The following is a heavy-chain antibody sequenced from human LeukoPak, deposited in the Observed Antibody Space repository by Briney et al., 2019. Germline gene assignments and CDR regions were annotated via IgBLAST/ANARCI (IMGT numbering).Heavy chain of an antibody. CDR2: IYYSGST. CDR1: GGSISSSSYY. J-gene: IGHJ3*02. D-gene: IGHD6-19*01. Sequence: SETLSLTCTVSGGSISSSSYYWGWIRQPPGKGLEWIGSIYYSGSTYYNPSLKSRATISVDTSKNQFSLKLSSVTAADTAVYYCARDSLWVAVAGTRGAFDIWGQGTMVTVSS. V-gene: IGHV4-39*07. CDR3: ARDSLWVAVAGTRGAFDI.